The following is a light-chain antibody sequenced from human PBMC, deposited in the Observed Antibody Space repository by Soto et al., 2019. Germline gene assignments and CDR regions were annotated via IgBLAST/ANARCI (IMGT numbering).Light chain of an antibody. CDR1: SSDVGGYNY. Sequence: QSALTQPASVSGSPGQSITISCTGTSSDVGGYNYVSWYQQHPGKAPQLMIYDVTYRPSGVSNRFSGSKSGNTASLTISGLQADDEADYYCSSYTSSSTYVFGTGTK. V-gene: IGLV2-14*01. CDR2: DVT. J-gene: IGLJ1*01. CDR3: SSYTSSSTYV.